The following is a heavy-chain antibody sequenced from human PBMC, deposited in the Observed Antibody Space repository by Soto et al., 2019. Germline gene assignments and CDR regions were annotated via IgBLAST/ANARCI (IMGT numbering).Heavy chain of an antibody. J-gene: IGHJ6*02. CDR3: VRDWATFWGMDV. D-gene: IGHD3-16*01. CDR2: IKQDGREK. CDR1: GFTFSIHS. Sequence: GGSLRLACAASGFTFSIHSMNWVRQAPGKGLEWGANIKQDGREKYYVDSVKGRFAISRDNAKDSLFLQMNNVTAEDTAVYYCVRDWATFWGMDVWGQGTTVTVSS. V-gene: IGHV3-7*01.